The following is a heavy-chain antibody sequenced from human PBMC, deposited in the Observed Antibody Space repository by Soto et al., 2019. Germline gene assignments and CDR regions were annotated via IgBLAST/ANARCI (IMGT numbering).Heavy chain of an antibody. V-gene: IGHV4-39*01. CDR3: ARRTLLWGTWDV. J-gene: IGHJ6*04. CDR1: GGSISSSSYY. Sequence: QLQLQESGPGLVKPSETLSLTCTVSGGSISSSSYYWGWIRQPPGKGLEWIGSIYYSGSTYYNPSLKSRVTISVDTSKNQFSLKLSSVTAADTAVYYCARRTLLWGTWDVWGKGTTVTVSS. CDR2: IYYSGST. D-gene: IGHD3-10*01.